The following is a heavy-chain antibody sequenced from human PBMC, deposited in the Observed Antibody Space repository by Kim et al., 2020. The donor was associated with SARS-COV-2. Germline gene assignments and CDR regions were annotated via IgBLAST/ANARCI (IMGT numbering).Heavy chain of an antibody. Sequence: ASVKVSCKASGYTFTSQGINWVRQAPGQGPEWMGWISPFNGNTKYAQKFQGRVTMTTDTSTTTVKMELWSLTSDDTAVYYCARDGGITRGIDVWGQGTSV. CDR3: ARDGGITRGIDV. J-gene: IGHJ6*02. V-gene: IGHV1-18*01. CDR1: GYTFTSQG. CDR2: ISPFNGNT. D-gene: IGHD1-7*01.